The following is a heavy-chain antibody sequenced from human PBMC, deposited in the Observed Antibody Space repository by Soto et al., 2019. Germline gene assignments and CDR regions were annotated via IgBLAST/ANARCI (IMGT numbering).Heavy chain of an antibody. V-gene: IGHV1-2*04. CDR3: AKVWGVNGYCTRTSCLYYFDY. CDR2: INPNSGGT. CDR1: GYTFTGYY. J-gene: IGHJ4*02. Sequence: ASVKVSCKASGYTFTGYYMHWVRQAPGQGLEWMGWINPNSGGTNYAQKFQGWVTMTRDTSISTAYMELNRLRADDTAVYYCAKVWGVNGYCTRTSCLYYFDYWGQGTLVTVSS. D-gene: IGHD2-2*03.